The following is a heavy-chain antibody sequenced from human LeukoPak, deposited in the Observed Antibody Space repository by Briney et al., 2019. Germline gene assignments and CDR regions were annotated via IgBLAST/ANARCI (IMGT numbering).Heavy chain of an antibody. CDR3: ARRYKWLLRTLHFDY. J-gene: IGHJ4*02. V-gene: IGHV4-34*01. CDR1: GGSFSGYY. D-gene: IGHD3-22*01. Sequence: SGTLSLTCAVYGGSFSGYYWSWIRQPPGKGLEWIGEINHSGSTNYNPSLKSRVTISVDTSKNQFSLKLSSVTAADTAVYYCARRYKWLLRTLHFDYWGQGTLVTVSS. CDR2: INHSGST.